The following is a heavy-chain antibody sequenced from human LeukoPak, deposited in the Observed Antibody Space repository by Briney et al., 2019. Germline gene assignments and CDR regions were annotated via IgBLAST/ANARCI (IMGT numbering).Heavy chain of an antibody. D-gene: IGHD3-16*01. J-gene: IGHJ6*03. CDR3: ARDYDNSYYYIDV. V-gene: IGHV4-61*02. Sequence: SETLSLTCTVSGGSISSGGYCWSWIRQPAGKGLEWIGRIYTSGSTNYDPSLKSRVTISVDTSKNQFSLTLISVTAADTAVYYWARDYDNSYYYIDVGGKGTRVTVSS. CDR2: IYTSGST. CDR1: GGSISSGGYC.